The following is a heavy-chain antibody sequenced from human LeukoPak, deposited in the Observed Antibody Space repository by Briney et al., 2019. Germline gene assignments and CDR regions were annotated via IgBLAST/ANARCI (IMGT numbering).Heavy chain of an antibody. Sequence: LAGGSLRLSCVASGFPFGSHPLNWVRQAPAKGLQGVSGITGSGDYTYYLDSLQGRFTISRDNSKNMFFLQMNSLRAEDTAVYYCARGVMAARLYYFDYWGRGILVTVSS. CDR2: ITGSGDYT. D-gene: IGHD2-21*01. CDR3: ARGVMAARLYYFDY. V-gene: IGHV3-23*01. CDR1: GFPFGSHP. J-gene: IGHJ4*02.